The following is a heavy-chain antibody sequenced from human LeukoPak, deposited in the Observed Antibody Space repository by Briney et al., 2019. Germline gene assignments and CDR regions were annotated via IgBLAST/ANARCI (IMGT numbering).Heavy chain of an antibody. V-gene: IGHV3-48*03. CDR1: GFTFSNYE. CDR3: AKSGYNRFNY. Sequence: PGGSLRLSCAASGFTFSNYEMNWARQAPGKGLEWVSYISSSGSTIYYADSVKGRFTISRDNSKNTLYLQMNSLRAEDTAVYYCAKSGYNRFNYWGQGTLVTVSS. D-gene: IGHD5-24*01. CDR2: ISSSGSTI. J-gene: IGHJ4*02.